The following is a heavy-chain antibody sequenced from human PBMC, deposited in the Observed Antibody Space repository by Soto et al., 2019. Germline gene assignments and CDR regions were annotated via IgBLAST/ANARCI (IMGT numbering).Heavy chain of an antibody. D-gene: IGHD2-2*01. V-gene: IGHV5-51*01. Sequence: ASQPSSGEGCGDSFCTYRIAPFRQMHGKGLEWLGVIYPGESDTIPSPSCQGQDTISADKSISTGYLQWSSLKGSDTAMYYCASHVSLCSISSCPPYGMDVWGQGTTVTVSS. CDR2: IYPGESDT. CDR1: GDSFCTYR. CDR3: ASHVSLCSISSCPPYGMDV. J-gene: IGHJ6*02.